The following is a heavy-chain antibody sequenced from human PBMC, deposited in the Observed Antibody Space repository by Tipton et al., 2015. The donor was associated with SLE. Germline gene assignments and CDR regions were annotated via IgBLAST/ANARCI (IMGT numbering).Heavy chain of an antibody. CDR2: ISRTSSYI. D-gene: IGHD2/OR15-2a*01. J-gene: IGHJ6*03. Sequence: GSLRLSCAVSGFTFSSDFMSWVRQAPGKGLEWVSSISRTSSYIYYTDSVKGRFTISRDNAKNSLYLQMNSLRAEDTAVYYCANLQNLYYSMDVWGKGTTVTVSS. CDR1: GFTFSSDF. CDR3: ANLQNLYYSMDV. V-gene: IGHV3-21*01.